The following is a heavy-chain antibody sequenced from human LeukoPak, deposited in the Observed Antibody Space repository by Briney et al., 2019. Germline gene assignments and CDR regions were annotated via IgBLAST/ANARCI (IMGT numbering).Heavy chain of an antibody. Sequence: ASVKVSCKASGYTFTSYDINWVRQATGQGLEWMGWMNPNSGNTGYAQKFQGRVTITRDTSASTAYMELSSLRSEDTAVYYCAREGKDGYNDAFDIWGQGTMVAVSS. CDR1: GYTFTSYD. CDR2: MNPNSGNT. J-gene: IGHJ3*02. V-gene: IGHV1-8*01. D-gene: IGHD5-24*01. CDR3: AREGKDGYNDAFDI.